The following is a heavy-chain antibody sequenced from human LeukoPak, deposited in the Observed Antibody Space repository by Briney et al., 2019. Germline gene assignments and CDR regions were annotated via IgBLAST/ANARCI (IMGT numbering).Heavy chain of an antibody. CDR1: GGSISSYY. CDR2: IYYSGST. CDR3: ARGASRYFDWSVLFDP. Sequence: SETLSLTCTVSGGSISSYYWSWIRQPPGKGLEWSGYIYYSGSTNYNPSLKSRVTISVDTSKNQFSLKLSSVTAADTAVYYCARGASRYFDWSVLFDPWGQGTLVTVSS. V-gene: IGHV4-59*01. J-gene: IGHJ5*02. D-gene: IGHD3-9*01.